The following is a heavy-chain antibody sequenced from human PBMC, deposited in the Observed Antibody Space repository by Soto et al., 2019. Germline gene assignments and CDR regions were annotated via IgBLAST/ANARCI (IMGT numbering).Heavy chain of an antibody. CDR3: GGSGRSWRYWFDP. D-gene: IGHD3-10*01. J-gene: IGHJ5*02. V-gene: IGHV4-59*01. CDR1: GGSISSYY. CDR2: IYYSGST. Sequence: PSETLSLTCTVSGGSISSYYWSWIRQPPGKGLEWIGYIYYSGSTDYNPSLKSRVTISVDTSRNQFSLKLNSVTAADTAVYYWGGSGRSWRYWFDPWGQGIPVTVSS.